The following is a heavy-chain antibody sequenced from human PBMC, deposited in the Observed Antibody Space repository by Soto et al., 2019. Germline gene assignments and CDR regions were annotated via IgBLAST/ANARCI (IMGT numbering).Heavy chain of an antibody. CDR1: GFSLSNYG. Sequence: QVQLVESGGGVVQPGRSLRLSCAASGFSLSNYGMHWVRQAPGKGLEWVAVISYDGSKKYYADSVKGRFTISRDNSKNTLYLQMNSLRAEDTAVYYCASISWSYYVLLSWGQGTLVTVSS. D-gene: IGHD1-26*01. V-gene: IGHV3-30*03. CDR2: ISYDGSKK. J-gene: IGHJ5*02. CDR3: ASISWSYYVLLS.